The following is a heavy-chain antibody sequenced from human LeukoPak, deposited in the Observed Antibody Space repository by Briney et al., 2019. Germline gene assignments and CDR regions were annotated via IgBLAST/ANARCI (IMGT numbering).Heavy chain of an antibody. Sequence: ASVKVSCKASSYTFTNYAISWVRQAPGQGLEWMGWISAYNGNTNYAQKLQGRVTMTTDTSTSTAYMELRSLRSDDTAMYYCARGNYDILTGPRRTDAFDIWGQGTWSPSLQ. CDR1: SYTFTNYA. CDR3: ARGNYDILTGPRRTDAFDI. CDR2: ISAYNGNT. V-gene: IGHV1-18*01. D-gene: IGHD3-9*01. J-gene: IGHJ3*02.